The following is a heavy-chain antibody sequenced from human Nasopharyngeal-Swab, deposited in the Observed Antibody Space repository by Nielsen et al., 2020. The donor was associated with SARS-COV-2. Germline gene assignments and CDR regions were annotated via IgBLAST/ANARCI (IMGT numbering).Heavy chain of an antibody. Sequence: GESLKISCAASGFTFSSYAMHWVRQAPGKGLEWVAVISYDGSNKYYADSAKGRFTISRDNSKNTLYLQMNSLRAEDTAVYYCARDPMTGIVVVVAAGYLDYWGQGTLVTVSS. D-gene: IGHD2-15*01. CDR3: ARDPMTGIVVVVAAGYLDY. CDR2: ISYDGSNK. V-gene: IGHV3-30-3*01. J-gene: IGHJ4*02. CDR1: GFTFSSYA.